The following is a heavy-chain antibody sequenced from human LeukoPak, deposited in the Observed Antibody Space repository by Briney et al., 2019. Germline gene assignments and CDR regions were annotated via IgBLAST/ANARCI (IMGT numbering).Heavy chain of an antibody. CDR3: ARRVWGYSGYEGGGDY. J-gene: IGHJ4*02. Sequence: GESVKISCKGSGYTFNDYWVGRVRQMPGKRLEWVGTIYPGDSDKRYSPSFRNQLTLSADKSNSTAYLQWNSLRAEDTAMFYCARRVWGYSGYEGGGDYWGQGTLVTVSS. CDR1: GYTFNDYW. V-gene: IGHV5-51*01. CDR2: IYPGDSDK. D-gene: IGHD5-12*01.